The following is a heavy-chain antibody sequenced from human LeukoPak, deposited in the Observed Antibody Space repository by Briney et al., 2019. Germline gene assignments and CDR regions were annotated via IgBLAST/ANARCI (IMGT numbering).Heavy chain of an antibody. Sequence: PGGSLRLSCVASGFTFSDSAIHWVRQSSGKGLEWIGHMDKETNLYATALAASVKGRFTVSRDDSKNTAYLHMNSLKTEDTALYYRTRDSGTYNWFDPWGQGTLVTVSS. CDR3: TRDSGTYNWFDP. J-gene: IGHJ5*02. CDR1: GFTFSDSA. CDR2: MDKETNLYAT. V-gene: IGHV3-73*01. D-gene: IGHD1-26*01.